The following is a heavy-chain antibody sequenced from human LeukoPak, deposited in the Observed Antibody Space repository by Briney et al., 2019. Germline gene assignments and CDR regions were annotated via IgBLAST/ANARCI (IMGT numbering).Heavy chain of an antibody. CDR2: IYTSGST. CDR1: GGSISSARYY. J-gene: IGHJ5*02. D-gene: IGHD2-2*01. CDR3: ARHFPLIVVVPAASWFDP. Sequence: PSETLSLTCTVSGGSISSARYYWSWIRQPAGKGLEWIGRIYTSGSTDYNPSLKSRVTISLDTSKNQFSLKLNSVSAADTAVYYCARHFPLIVVVPAASWFDPWGQGTLVTVSS. V-gene: IGHV4-61*02.